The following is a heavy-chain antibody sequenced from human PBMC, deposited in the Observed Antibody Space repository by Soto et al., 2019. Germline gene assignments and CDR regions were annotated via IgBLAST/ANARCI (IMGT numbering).Heavy chain of an antibody. D-gene: IGHD2-2*01. Sequence: GSLRLSCAASGFAFSSYNMNWVRRAPGKGLEWVSYISSRSSTIFYTDSVRGRFTVSRDNAKNSLYLQMSSLRDEDTAVYYCVKDEVPCSSTTCFYGPFDYWGQGTLVTVSS. J-gene: IGHJ4*02. CDR3: VKDEVPCSSTTCFYGPFDY. V-gene: IGHV3-48*02. CDR1: GFAFSSYN. CDR2: ISSRSSTI.